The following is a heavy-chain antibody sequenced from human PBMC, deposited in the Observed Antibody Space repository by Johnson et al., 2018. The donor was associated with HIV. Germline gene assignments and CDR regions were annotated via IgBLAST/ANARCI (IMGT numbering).Heavy chain of an antibody. D-gene: IGHD3-9*01. V-gene: IGHV3-9*01. CDR1: GFRIDDYS. CDR3: AKGDLTGWSTDALDI. Sequence: EVHLVESGGGLEQPGRSLRLSCAASGFRIDDYSMHWVRQVPGKGLEWVSRISWNRDRTDYADSVKGRFTISRDKAKNSLYLQMSRLRPEDTALYYCAKGDLTGWSTDALDIRGQGTMVTVSS. J-gene: IGHJ3*02. CDR2: ISWNRDRT.